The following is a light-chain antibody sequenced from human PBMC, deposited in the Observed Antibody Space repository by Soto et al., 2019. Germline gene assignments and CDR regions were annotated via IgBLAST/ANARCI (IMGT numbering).Light chain of an antibody. J-gene: IGKJ2*01. CDR2: AAS. CDR3: QQYYSYPHT. CDR1: QGISSY. V-gene: IGKV1-8*01. Sequence: AIRMTQSPSSFSASTGDRVTITCRASQGISSYLAWYQQKPGKAPKLLIYAASTLQSGVPSGFSGSGSGTDFTLTISCLQSEDFATYYCQQYYSYPHTFGQGTKLEIK.